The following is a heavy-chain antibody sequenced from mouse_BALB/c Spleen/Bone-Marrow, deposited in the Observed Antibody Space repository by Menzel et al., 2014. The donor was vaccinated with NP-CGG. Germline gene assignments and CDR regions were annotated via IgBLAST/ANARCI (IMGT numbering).Heavy chain of an antibody. V-gene: IGHV2-9*02. CDR1: GFSLTSYG. CDR3: AREDGYFHYYAVDY. D-gene: IGHD2-3*01. Sequence: VQVVESGPGLVAPSQSLSITCTVSGFSLTSYGVHWVRQPPGKGLEWLGIIWAGGSTNYNSALMSRLSISKDNSKSQVFLKMNRLQTDNTAMCYCAREDGYFHYYAVDYWGQGNSVTVSS. J-gene: IGHJ4*01. CDR2: IWAGGST.